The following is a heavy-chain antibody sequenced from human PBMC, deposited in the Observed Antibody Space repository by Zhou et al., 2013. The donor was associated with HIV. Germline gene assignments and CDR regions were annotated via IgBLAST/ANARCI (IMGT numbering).Heavy chain of an antibody. Sequence: QVQLVQSGAEVRKPGASVRVSCKTSGYTFTDYYINWVRQAPGQGLEWMGRIIPVFGTANYAQKFQGRVTITADESTSIAYMELNNLRSDDTAVYYCARDGPLPSVWYWFGPWGQGTLVTVSS. D-gene: IGHD6-19*01. CDR1: GYTFTDYY. CDR3: ARDGPLPSVWYWFGP. V-gene: IGHV1-69*18. J-gene: IGHJ5*02. CDR2: IIPVFGTA.